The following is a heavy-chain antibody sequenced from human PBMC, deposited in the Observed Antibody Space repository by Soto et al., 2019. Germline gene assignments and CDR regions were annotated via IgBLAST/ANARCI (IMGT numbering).Heavy chain of an antibody. D-gene: IGHD5-18*01. J-gene: IGHJ5*02. CDR3: ARGYSSWATHVWFDP. V-gene: IGHV4-38-2*01. Sequence: AETLSVTCAFSVYSISSGYYWGCIRQPPGKGLEWIGSIYHSGSTYYNPSLKSRVTISVDTSKNQFSLKLSSVTAADTAVYYCARGYSSWATHVWFDPWGQGTLVTVSS. CDR2: IYHSGST. CDR1: VYSISSGYY.